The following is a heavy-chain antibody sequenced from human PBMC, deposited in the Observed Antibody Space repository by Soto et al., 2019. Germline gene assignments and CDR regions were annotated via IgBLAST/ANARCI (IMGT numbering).Heavy chain of an antibody. CDR3: ANPRQTSCPSGACLPPPDV. D-gene: IGHD2-21*01. CDR1: GHIRYG. V-gene: IGHV1-3*01. J-gene: IGHJ6*02. Sequence: GASVKVSCKASGHIRYGIHWARQAPGQRLEWVGWINADTGSTRYSQNFQGRVSITRDRSTTTFYMELSSLRSDDTAVFYCANPRQTSCPSGACLPPPDVWGQGPTVTVCS. CDR2: INADTGST.